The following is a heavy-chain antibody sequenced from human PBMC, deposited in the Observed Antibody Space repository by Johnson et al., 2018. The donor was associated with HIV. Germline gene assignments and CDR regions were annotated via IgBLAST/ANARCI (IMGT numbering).Heavy chain of an antibody. D-gene: IGHD4-23*01. CDR2: TWSDGSKQ. Sequence: QEQLVESGGGVVQPGSSLRLSCAASGFPFSNYVIHWVRQAPGTGLAWVASTWSDGSKQYYADSVKGRFTISRDNSKDTLYLQMHSLRPEDTALYYCARDPPYGGNPSAFEVWGQGTMVTVSS. J-gene: IGHJ3*01. V-gene: IGHV3-33*01. CDR1: GFPFSNYV. CDR3: ARDPPYGGNPSAFEV.